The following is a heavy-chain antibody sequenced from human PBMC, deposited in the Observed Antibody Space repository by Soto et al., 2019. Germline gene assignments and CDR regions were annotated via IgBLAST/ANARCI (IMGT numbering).Heavy chain of an antibody. CDR2: TYSRSIYYN. CDR1: GDSVSSNTVA. J-gene: IGHJ3*02. CDR3: ARELLFYDSDGFSWDDAFDI. D-gene: IGHD3-22*01. Sequence: SQTLSLTCVVSGDSVSSNTVAWNWIRQSPSRGLEWLGRTYSRSIYYNEDMPSVRSRITITRDSSKNQVSLQLKSVTAADTAVYYCARELLFYDSDGFSWDDAFDIWAKGQWSPSPQ. V-gene: IGHV6-1*01.